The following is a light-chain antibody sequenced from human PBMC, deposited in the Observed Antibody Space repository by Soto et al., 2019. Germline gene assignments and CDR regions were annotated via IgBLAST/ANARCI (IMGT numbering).Light chain of an antibody. V-gene: IGLV3-21*02. Sequence: SYELTQPPSVSVAPGQTARITCGGHNVGRRSVHWYQQRPGQAPVLVVYDDTDRPSWIPERFSGSSSGNTATLTISRVEAGDEADYYCQVWDATDDLQVFGGGTKVTVL. CDR1: NVGRRS. CDR3: QVWDATDDLQV. CDR2: DDT. J-gene: IGLJ3*02.